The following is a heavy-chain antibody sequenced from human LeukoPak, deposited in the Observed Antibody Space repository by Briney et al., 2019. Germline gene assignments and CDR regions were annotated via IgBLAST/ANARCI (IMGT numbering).Heavy chain of an antibody. V-gene: IGHV1-69*05. D-gene: IGHD3-22*01. CDR2: IIPIFGTA. J-gene: IGHJ4*02. CDR1: GGTFSSYA. Sequence: SVKVSCKASGGTFSSYAISWVRQAPGQGLEWMGRIIPIFGTANYAQKFQGRVTITTDESTSTAYMELSSLRSEDTAVYYCARGGGEYDSSGYQDYWGQGTLVTVSS. CDR3: ARGGGEYDSSGYQDY.